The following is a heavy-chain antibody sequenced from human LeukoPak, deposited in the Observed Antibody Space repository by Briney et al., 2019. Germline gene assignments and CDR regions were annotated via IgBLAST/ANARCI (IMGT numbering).Heavy chain of an antibody. J-gene: IGHJ4*02. D-gene: IGHD5-18*01. Sequence: GGSLRLSCAVSESTCSSYEMNWVRQAPGKGLEWVSYISSSGSTIYYADSVKGRFTISRDNAKNSLYLQMNSLRAEDTAVYYCARGGYSYGYTYFDYWGQGTLVTVSS. CDR1: ESTCSSYE. CDR3: ARGGYSYGYTYFDY. CDR2: ISSSGSTI. V-gene: IGHV3-48*03.